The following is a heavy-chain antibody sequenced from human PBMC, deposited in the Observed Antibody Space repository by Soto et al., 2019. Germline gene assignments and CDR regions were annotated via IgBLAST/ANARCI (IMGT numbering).Heavy chain of an antibody. CDR2: IYHSGST. Sequence: SETLSLTCAVSGGSISSGGYSWSWIRQPPGKGLEWIGYIYHSGSTYYNPSLKSRVTISVDTSKNQFSLKLSSVTAADTAVYYCARSTYDFWSGYSGQGMDVWGQGTTVTVSS. D-gene: IGHD3-3*01. CDR3: ARSTYDFWSGYSGQGMDV. V-gene: IGHV4-30-2*05. J-gene: IGHJ6*02. CDR1: GGSISSGGYS.